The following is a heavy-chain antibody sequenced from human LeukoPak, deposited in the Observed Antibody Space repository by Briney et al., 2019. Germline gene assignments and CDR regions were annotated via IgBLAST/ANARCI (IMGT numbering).Heavy chain of an antibody. V-gene: IGHV3-7*01. J-gene: IGHJ4*02. CDR3: AKRPSDYGDCASYFDY. D-gene: IGHD4-17*01. Sequence: GGSLRLSCEGSGFSFSEYWMSWVRQAPGKGLEWVASVKQGGREKYYVDSVKGRFTISRDNSKDTLYLQMNSLRAEDTAVYYCAKRPSDYGDCASYFDYWGQGTLVTVSS. CDR1: GFSFSEYW. CDR2: VKQGGREK.